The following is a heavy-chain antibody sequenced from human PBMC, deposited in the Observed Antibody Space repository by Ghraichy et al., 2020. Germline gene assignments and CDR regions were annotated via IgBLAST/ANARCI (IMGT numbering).Heavy chain of an antibody. V-gene: IGHV4-59*01. CDR2: IYYSGST. Sequence: ETLSLTCTVSGGSISSYYWSWIRQPPGKGLEWIGYIYYSGSTNYNPSLKSRVTISVDTSKNQFSLKLSSVTAADTAVYYCARGWDYDSFDYWGQGTLVTVSS. J-gene: IGHJ4*02. D-gene: IGHD5-12*01. CDR1: GGSISSYY. CDR3: ARGWDYDSFDY.